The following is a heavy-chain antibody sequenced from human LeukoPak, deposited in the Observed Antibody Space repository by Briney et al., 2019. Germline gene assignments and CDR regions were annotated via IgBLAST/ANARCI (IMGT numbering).Heavy chain of an antibody. CDR1: GGSISSYY. J-gene: IGHJ4*02. V-gene: IGHV4-59*08. CDR2: IYYSGST. D-gene: IGHD1-26*01. Sequence: KPSETLSLTCTVSGGSISSYYWSWIRQPPGKGLEWIGYIYYSGSTNYNPSLKSRVTISVDTSKNQFSLKLSSVTAADTAVYYCARQGWELLRPYFDYWGQGTLVTVPS. CDR3: ARQGWELLRPYFDY.